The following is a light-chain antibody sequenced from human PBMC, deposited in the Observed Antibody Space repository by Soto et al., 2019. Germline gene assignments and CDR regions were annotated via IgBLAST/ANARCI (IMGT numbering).Light chain of an antibody. V-gene: IGKV1-9*01. CDR1: QAINSH. Sequence: DIQLTQSPSFLSASVGDRVTITCRASQAINSHLAWYKQEPGRAPKLLIYAASTLQSGVPSRFSGSASGTEFTLTISSLQPEDFATYYCQQVSGYPLSFCGGTKVEIK. CDR2: AAS. CDR3: QQVSGYPLS. J-gene: IGKJ4*01.